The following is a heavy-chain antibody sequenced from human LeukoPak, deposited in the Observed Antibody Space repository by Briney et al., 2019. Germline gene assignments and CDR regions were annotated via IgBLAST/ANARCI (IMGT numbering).Heavy chain of an antibody. Sequence: ASVTVSCKASGYTFTSYGISWVRQPPGQGLEWMGWISAYNGNTNYVQKLQGRVTMTTDTSTSTAYMELRSLRSDDTAVYYCARDGVGGYYFDYWGQGTLITVSS. CDR3: ARDGVGGYYFDY. CDR2: ISAYNGNT. V-gene: IGHV1-18*04. CDR1: GYTFTSYG. D-gene: IGHD3-16*01. J-gene: IGHJ4*02.